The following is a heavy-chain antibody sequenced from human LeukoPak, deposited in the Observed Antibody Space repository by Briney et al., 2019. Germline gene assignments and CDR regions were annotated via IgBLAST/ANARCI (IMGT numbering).Heavy chain of an antibody. CDR3: ARALAGDY. CDR2: ISYDGSNK. D-gene: IGHD2-15*01. Sequence: GGSRRLSCAASGFTFSSYAMHWVRQAPGKGLEWVAVISYDGSNKYYADSVKGRFTISRDNSKNTLYLQMNSLRAEDTAVYYCARALAGDYWGQGTLVTVSS. V-gene: IGHV3-30*04. J-gene: IGHJ4*02. CDR1: GFTFSSYA.